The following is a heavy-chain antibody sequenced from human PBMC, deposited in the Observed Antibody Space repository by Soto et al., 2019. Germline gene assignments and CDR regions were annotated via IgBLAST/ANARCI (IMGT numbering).Heavy chain of an antibody. CDR2: ISGSGGST. CDR1: GFTFSSYA. J-gene: IGHJ4*02. Sequence: GGSLRLSCAASGFTFSSYAMSWVRQAPGKGLEWVSAISGSGGSTYYADSVKGRFTISRDNSKNTLYLQMNSLRAEDTAVYYCAKATHSVFGVVIKHLDYWGQGTLVTVSS. CDR3: AKATHSVFGVVIKHLDY. V-gene: IGHV3-23*01. D-gene: IGHD3-3*01.